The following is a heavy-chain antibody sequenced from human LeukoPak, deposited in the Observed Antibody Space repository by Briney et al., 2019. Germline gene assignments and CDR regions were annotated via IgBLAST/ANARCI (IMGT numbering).Heavy chain of an antibody. D-gene: IGHD2-21*01. Sequence: GGSLGLSCVGSGFTFRSHAMSWVRQAPEKGLEFVSGIYENGGTTYYADSVKGWFSISRDNSKNTLYLQMDSLRGEDTAVYYCAKDFRIGYSAHFDYWGQGALVTVSS. V-gene: IGHV3-23*01. CDR1: GFTFRSHA. J-gene: IGHJ4*02. CDR3: AKDFRIGYSAHFDY. CDR2: IYENGGTT.